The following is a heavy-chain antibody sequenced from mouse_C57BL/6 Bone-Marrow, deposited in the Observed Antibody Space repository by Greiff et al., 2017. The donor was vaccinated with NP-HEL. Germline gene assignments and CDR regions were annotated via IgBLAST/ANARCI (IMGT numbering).Heavy chain of an antibody. CDR2: IRSKSNNYAT. D-gene: IGHD1-1*01. J-gene: IGHJ4*01. Sequence: EVQLQESGGGLVQPKGSLKLSCAASGFSFNTYAMNWVRQAPGKGLEWVARIRSKSNNYATYYADSVKDRFTISRDDSESMLYLQMNNLKTEDTAMYYCVTPYYYGSSYYAMDYWGQGTSVTVSS. CDR3: VTPYYYGSSYYAMDY. V-gene: IGHV10-1*01. CDR1: GFSFNTYA.